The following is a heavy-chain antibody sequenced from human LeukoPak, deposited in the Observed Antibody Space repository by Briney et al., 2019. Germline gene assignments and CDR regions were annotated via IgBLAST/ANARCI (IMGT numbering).Heavy chain of an antibody. J-gene: IGHJ4*02. CDR1: GFTFSSYA. D-gene: IGHD6-19*01. CDR2: ISSNGGST. Sequence: GGSLRLSCSASGFTFSSYAMHWVRQAPGKGLEYVSAISSNGGSTYYADSVKGRLTISRDNSKNMLYLQMSSLRAEDTAVYYCVKSSGWDYFDYWGQGTLVTVSS. CDR3: VKSSGWDYFDY. V-gene: IGHV3-64D*06.